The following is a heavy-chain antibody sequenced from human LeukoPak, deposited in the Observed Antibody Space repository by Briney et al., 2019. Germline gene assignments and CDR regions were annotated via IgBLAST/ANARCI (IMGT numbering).Heavy chain of an antibody. D-gene: IGHD5-18*01. V-gene: IGHV3-30*04. J-gene: IGHJ4*02. CDR1: GFTFSVYA. Sequence: GGSLRLSCAASGFTFSVYAMHWVRQAPGKGLEWVAVISYDGSNKYYADSVKGRFTISRDNPKNTLYLQMNSLRAEDTAVYYCARGVGYSYGEIDYWGQGTLVTVSS. CDR3: ARGVGYSYGEIDY. CDR2: ISYDGSNK.